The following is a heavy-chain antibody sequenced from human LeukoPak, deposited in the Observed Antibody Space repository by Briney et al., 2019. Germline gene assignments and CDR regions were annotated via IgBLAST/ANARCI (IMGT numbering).Heavy chain of an antibody. Sequence: GGSLRLSCAASGFTFSSYAMNWVRQAPGKGLEWVSAINGRGDNTYYADSVKGRFTISRDNSKSTLFLQMNSLRAEDTAIYYCAKDRVYPGFNLFDPWGQGTLVTVSS. CDR1: GFTFSSYA. CDR2: INGRGDNT. V-gene: IGHV3-23*01. D-gene: IGHD3-16*01. J-gene: IGHJ5*02. CDR3: AKDRVYPGFNLFDP.